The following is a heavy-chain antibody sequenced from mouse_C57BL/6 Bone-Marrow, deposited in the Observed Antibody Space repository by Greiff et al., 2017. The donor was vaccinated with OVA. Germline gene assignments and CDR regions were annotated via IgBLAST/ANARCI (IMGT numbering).Heavy chain of an antibody. D-gene: IGHD4-1*01. CDR2: IYPRSGNT. J-gene: IGHJ3*01. CDR3: APLTGAFAY. Sequence: QVQLQQSGAELARPGASVKLSCKASGYTFTSYGISWVKQRTGQGLEWIGGIYPRSGNTYYNEKFKGKATLTADKSPRTAYMELRCLTSEDSAVSFCAPLTGAFAYWGQGTLVTVSA. V-gene: IGHV1-81*01. CDR1: GYTFTSYG.